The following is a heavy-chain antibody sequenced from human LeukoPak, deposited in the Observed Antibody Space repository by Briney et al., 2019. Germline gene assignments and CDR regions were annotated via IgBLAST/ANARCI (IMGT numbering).Heavy chain of an antibody. CDR2: IIPIFGTA. CDR3: AREMKRITMVRGVVYFDY. J-gene: IGHJ4*02. V-gene: IGHV1-69*13. Sequence: ASVKVSCKASGGTFSSYAISWVRQAPGQGLEWMGGIIPIFGTANYAQKFQGRVTITADESTSTAYMELSSLRSEGTAVYYCAREMKRITMVRGVVYFDYWGQGTLVTVSS. D-gene: IGHD3-10*01. CDR1: GGTFSSYA.